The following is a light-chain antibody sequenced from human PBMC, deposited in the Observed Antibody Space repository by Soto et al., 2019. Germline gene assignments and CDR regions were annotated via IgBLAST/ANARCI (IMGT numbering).Light chain of an antibody. CDR2: GAS. Sequence: EIVLTQSPGTLSLSPGERATLSCRATESVSSNYLAWYQQKPGQAPRVLIYGASIRATGIPGRFSGSGSETDFTLTISRLEPEDFAVYYCQQYGTSPRTFGQGTKVEIK. J-gene: IGKJ1*01. V-gene: IGKV3-20*01. CDR3: QQYGTSPRT. CDR1: ESVSSNY.